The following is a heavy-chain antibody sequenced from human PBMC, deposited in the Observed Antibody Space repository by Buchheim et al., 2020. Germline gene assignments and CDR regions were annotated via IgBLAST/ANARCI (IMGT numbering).Heavy chain of an antibody. V-gene: IGHV3-7*01. J-gene: IGHJ5*01. CDR3: AGPGGGSVTGDLGVT. D-gene: IGHD2-21*02. CDR1: GFTFSSYW. Sequence: EVQLVESGGGLVQPGGSLRLSCAASGFTFSSYWMSWVRQAPGKGLEWVDNIKQDGSEKYYVDSVKGRFTISRDNAKNSLYLQRNVLGAEDTALYYCAGPGGGSVTGDLGVTWGHGTL. CDR2: IKQDGSEK.